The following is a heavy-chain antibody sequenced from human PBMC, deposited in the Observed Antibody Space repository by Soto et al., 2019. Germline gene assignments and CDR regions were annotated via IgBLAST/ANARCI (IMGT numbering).Heavy chain of an antibody. CDR2: IYPGDSDT. D-gene: IGHD3-22*01. CDR3: ARHDPPYYYDSSGYHRAFDI. Sequence: PGESLKISCKGSGYSFTGYWIGWVRQMPGKGLEWMGIIYPGDSDTRYSPSFQGQVTISADKSISTAYLQWSSLKASDTAMYYCARHDPPYYYDSSGYHRAFDIWGQGTMVTVSS. CDR1: GYSFTGYW. J-gene: IGHJ3*02. V-gene: IGHV5-51*01.